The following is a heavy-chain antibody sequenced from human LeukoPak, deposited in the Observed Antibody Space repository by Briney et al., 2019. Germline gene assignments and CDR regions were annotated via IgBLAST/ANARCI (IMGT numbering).Heavy chain of an antibody. V-gene: IGHV3-48*03. CDR1: GFTFRSYE. D-gene: IGHD3-10*01. CDR2: ISSSGTTV. J-gene: IGHJ4*02. Sequence: GGSLRLSCAASGFTFRSYELNWVRQAPGKGLDWVSYISSSGTTVYYADSVKGRFTVSRDNAKNSLYLQMNSLRAEDTAVYYCARSIKGDSDHWGQGTLVTVSS. CDR3: ARSIKGDSDH.